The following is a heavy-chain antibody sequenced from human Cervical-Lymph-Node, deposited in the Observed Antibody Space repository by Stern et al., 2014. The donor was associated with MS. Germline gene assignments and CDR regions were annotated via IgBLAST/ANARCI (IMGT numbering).Heavy chain of an antibody. D-gene: IGHD4-11*01. CDR3: VRQVTVRSRFDY. J-gene: IGHJ4*02. CDR1: GGSISSSYY. Sequence: QLQLQESGPGLVKPSETLSRTCTVSGGSISSSYYWGWIRQSSGKGLEWIGSIDDTGRTFYNPSLKSRVTIPVDTSNNQFSLKLSSGTAADTAVYYCVRQVTVRSRFDYWGQGTLVTVSS. CDR2: IDDTGRT. V-gene: IGHV4-39*01.